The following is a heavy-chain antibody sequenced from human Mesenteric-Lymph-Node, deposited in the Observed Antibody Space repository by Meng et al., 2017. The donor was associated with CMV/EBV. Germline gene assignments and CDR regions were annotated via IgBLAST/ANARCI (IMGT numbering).Heavy chain of an antibody. J-gene: IGHJ6*02. V-gene: IGHV3-7*01. CDR3: ARVNAGRQPGGYCSGGSCKHYYYYGMDV. CDR1: GFTFSSYW. D-gene: IGHD2-15*01. CDR2: IKQDGSEK. Sequence: GGSLRLSCAASGFTFSSYWMSSVRQAPGKGLEWVANIKQDGSEKYYVDSVKGRFTISRDNAKNSLYLQMNSLRAEDTAVYYCARVNAGRQPGGYCSGGSCKHYYYYGMDVWGQGTTVTVSS.